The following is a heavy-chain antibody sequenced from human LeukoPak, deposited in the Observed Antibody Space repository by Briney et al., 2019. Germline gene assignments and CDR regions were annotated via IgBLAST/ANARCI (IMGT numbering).Heavy chain of an antibody. CDR2: ISPRGTTI. D-gene: IGHD3/OR15-3a*01. Sequence: SGGSLRLSCAASGFTFNDSYMTWVRQAPGKGLEWISYISPRGTTIYYADSVKGRFTISRDNSKNTLYLQMNSLRAEDTAVYYCANLGLNAFDIWGQGTMVTVSS. CDR3: ANLGLNAFDI. V-gene: IGHV3-11*04. J-gene: IGHJ3*02. CDR1: GFTFNDSY.